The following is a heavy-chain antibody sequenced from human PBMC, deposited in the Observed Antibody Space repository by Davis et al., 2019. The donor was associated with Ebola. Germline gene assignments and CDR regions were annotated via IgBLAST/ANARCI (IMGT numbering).Heavy chain of an antibody. CDR2: INPNSGGT. D-gene: IGHD3-22*01. CDR1: GYTFTGYY. Sequence: ASVKVSCKASGYTFTGYYMHWVRQAPGQGLEWMGWINPNSGGTNYAQKFQGWVTMTRDTSISTAYMELRSLRSDDTAVYYCARTVTMIVVENWFDPWGQGTLVTVSS. V-gene: IGHV1-2*04. CDR3: ARTVTMIVVENWFDP. J-gene: IGHJ5*02.